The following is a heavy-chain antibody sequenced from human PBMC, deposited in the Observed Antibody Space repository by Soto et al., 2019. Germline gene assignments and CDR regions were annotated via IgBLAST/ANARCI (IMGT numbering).Heavy chain of an antibody. CDR3: GTDTKIPANAIHNRF. CDR2: INPNSGGT. CDR1: GFTFTDYF. J-gene: IGHJ4*02. Sequence: QVHLVQSGAEVKKPGASVKVSCQASGFTFTDYFINWVRQAPGQGLEWMGWINPNSGGTHFSQRFEGRITLTRETSITTVYMELSSLTSDDTALYCCGTDTKIPANAIHNRFWGQGTLVTVSS. D-gene: IGHD2-2*01. V-gene: IGHV1-2*02.